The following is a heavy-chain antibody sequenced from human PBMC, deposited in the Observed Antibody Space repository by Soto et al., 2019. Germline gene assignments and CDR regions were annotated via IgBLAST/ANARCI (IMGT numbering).Heavy chain of an antibody. CDR3: ARLPNTKYYDFWSGYYYGMDV. CDR2: ISSSGSTI. V-gene: IGHV3-11*01. Sequence: GGSLRLSCAASGFTFSDYYMSWIRQAPGKGLEWVSYISSSGSTIYYADSVKGRFTISRDNAKNSLYLQMNSLRAEDTAVYYCARLPNTKYYDFWSGYYYGMDVWGQGTTVTVSS. D-gene: IGHD3-3*01. CDR1: GFTFSDYY. J-gene: IGHJ6*02.